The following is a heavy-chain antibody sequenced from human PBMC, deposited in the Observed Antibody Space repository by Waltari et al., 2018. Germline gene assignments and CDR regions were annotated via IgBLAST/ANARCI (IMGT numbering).Heavy chain of an antibody. V-gene: IGHV4-34*01. D-gene: IGHD3-16*02. CDR2: INHSGST. J-gene: IGHJ4*02. CDR3: ARVVMITFGGVIVPPLFDY. Sequence: QVQLQQWGAGLLKPSETLSLTCAVYGGSFSGYYWSWIHQPPGTGLEWIGEINHSGSTNYNPSLKSRVTISVDTSKNQFSLKLSSVTAADTAVYYCARVVMITFGGVIVPPLFDYWGQGTLVTVSS. CDR1: GGSFSGYY.